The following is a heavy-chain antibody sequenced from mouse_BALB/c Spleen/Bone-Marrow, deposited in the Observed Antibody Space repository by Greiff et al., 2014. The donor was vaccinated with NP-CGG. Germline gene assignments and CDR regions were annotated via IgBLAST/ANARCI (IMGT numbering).Heavy chain of an antibody. D-gene: IGHD1-1*01. CDR3: TRSNYGYWYFDV. V-gene: IGHV1S81*02. J-gene: IGHJ1*01. Sequence: QVQLQQSGAELVKPGASVKLSCKASGYTFSSYYMYWVKQRPGQGLEWIGEINPSNGGTKFNEKFKSKATLTVDKSSSTAYMQLSCLTSEDSAVYYCTRSNYGYWYFDVWGAGTTVTVSS. CDR1: GYTFSSYY. CDR2: INPSNGGT.